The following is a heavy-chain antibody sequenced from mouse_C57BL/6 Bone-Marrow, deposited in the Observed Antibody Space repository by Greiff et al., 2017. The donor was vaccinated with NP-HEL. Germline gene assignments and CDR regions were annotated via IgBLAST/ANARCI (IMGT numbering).Heavy chain of an antibody. CDR2: ISSGGSYT. V-gene: IGHV5-6*01. Sequence: EVQWVESGGDLVKPGGSLKLSCAASGFTFSSYGMSWVRQTPDKRLEWVATISSGGSYTYYPDSVKGRFTISRDNAKNTLYLQMSSLKSEDTAMYYCARHGWAPYAMDYWGQGTSVTVSS. J-gene: IGHJ4*01. CDR1: GFTFSSYG. CDR3: ARHGWAPYAMDY. D-gene: IGHD3-3*01.